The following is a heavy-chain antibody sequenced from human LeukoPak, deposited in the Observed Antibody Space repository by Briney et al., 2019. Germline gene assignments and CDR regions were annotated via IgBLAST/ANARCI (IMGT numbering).Heavy chain of an antibody. CDR1: GGSFSGYY. V-gene: IGHV4-34*01. CDR2: INHSGST. Sequence: PSETLSLTCAVYGGSFSGYYRSWIRQPPGKGLEWIGEINHSGSTNYNPSLKSRVTILVDTSKNQFSLKLSSVTAADTAVYYCASSYGSGPLDYWGQGTLVTVSS. D-gene: IGHD3-10*01. J-gene: IGHJ4*02. CDR3: ASSYGSGPLDY.